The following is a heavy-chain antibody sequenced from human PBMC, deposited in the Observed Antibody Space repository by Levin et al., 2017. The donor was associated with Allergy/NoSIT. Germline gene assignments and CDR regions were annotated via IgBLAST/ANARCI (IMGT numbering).Heavy chain of an antibody. D-gene: IGHD2-2*01. Sequence: RGESLKISCKASGGTFSSYAISWVRQAPGQGLEWMGRIIPILGIANYAQKFQGRVTITADKSTSTAYMELSSLRSEDTAVYYCARGRATGYCSSTSCYDQPFDYWGQGTLVTVSS. CDR2: IIPILGIA. CDR3: ARGRATGYCSSTSCYDQPFDY. V-gene: IGHV1-69*04. CDR1: GGTFSSYA. J-gene: IGHJ4*02.